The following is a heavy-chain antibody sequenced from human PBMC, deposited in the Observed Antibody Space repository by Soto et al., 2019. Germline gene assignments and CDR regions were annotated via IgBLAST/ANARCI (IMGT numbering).Heavy chain of an antibody. CDR3: AHYFYGSAVDP. Sequence: QITLKESGPTLVKPTQXXTXTXXXXGFXXSTSGVXVGWIRQPPGKALEWLALIYWDDDKRYSPSLKSRLTITKDTSKNQVVLTMTNMXPVDTAXYYXAHYFYGSAVDPWGQGTLVTVSS. D-gene: IGHD3-10*01. CDR2: IYWDDDK. J-gene: IGHJ5*02. V-gene: IGHV2-5*02. CDR1: GFXXSTSGVX.